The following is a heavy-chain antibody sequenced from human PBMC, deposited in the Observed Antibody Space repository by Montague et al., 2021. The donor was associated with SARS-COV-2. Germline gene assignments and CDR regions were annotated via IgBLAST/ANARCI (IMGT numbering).Heavy chain of an antibody. CDR1: GGSFSGYY. J-gene: IGHJ4*02. D-gene: IGHD5-18*01. Sequence: SETLSLTCAVYGGSFSGYYWSWIRQPPGKGLEWIGEINHSGSTNYNPSLKSRVTISVDTSKNQFSLKLSSVTAADTAVYYCVIQLWLRGLFDYWGQGTLVTVSS. CDR3: VIQLWLRGLFDY. CDR2: INHSGST. V-gene: IGHV4-34*01.